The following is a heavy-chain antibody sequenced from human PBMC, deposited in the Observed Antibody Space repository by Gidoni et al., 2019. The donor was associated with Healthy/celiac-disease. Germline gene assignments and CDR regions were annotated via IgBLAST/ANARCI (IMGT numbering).Heavy chain of an antibody. V-gene: IGHV2-26*01. Sequence: QVTLKESGPVLVKPTETLTLTCTVSGFSLSNARMGVSWIRQPPGKALEWLAHIFSNDEKSYSTSLKSRLTISKDTSKSQVVLTMTNMDPVDTATYYCARIPLVEMATITDYYYYGMDVWGQGTTVTVSS. CDR2: IFSNDEK. D-gene: IGHD5-12*01. J-gene: IGHJ6*02. CDR3: ARIPLVEMATITDYYYYGMDV. CDR1: GFSLSNARMG.